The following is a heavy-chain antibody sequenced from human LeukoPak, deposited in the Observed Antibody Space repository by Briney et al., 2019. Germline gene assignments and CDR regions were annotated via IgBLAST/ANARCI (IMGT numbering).Heavy chain of an antibody. J-gene: IGHJ4*02. V-gene: IGHV3-23*01. Sequence: PGGSLRLSCAASGFTFSSYSMNWVRQAPGKGLKWVSTINDNGDGTYYADSVKGRFTISRDNSKNTLYLQMNSLRAEDTAVYYCAREGGDSSGYDYFDYWGQGTLVTVSS. CDR2: INDNGDGT. CDR3: AREGGDSSGYDYFDY. D-gene: IGHD3-22*01. CDR1: GFTFSSYS.